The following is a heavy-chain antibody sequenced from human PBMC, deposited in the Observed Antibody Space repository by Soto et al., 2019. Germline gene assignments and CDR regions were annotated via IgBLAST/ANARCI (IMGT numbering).Heavy chain of an antibody. CDR1: GGSFSGYY. J-gene: IGHJ4*02. CDR2: VNHSGST. Sequence: SETLSLTCAVYGGSFSGYYWSWIRQPPGKGLEWIGEVNHSGSTNYNPSLKSRVTISVDTSKNQFSLKLSSVTAADTAVYYCARLQYYFDYWGQGTLVTVSS. CDR3: ARLQYYFDY. V-gene: IGHV4-34*01.